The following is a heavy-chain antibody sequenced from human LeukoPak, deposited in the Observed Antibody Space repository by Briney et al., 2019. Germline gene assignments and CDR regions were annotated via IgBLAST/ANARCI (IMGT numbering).Heavy chain of an antibody. V-gene: IGHV3-23*01. CDR2: ISGSGGST. CDR1: GFTFSSYG. CDR3: TKDSDCSGGSCYSGWFDP. J-gene: IGHJ5*02. Sequence: GGTLRLSCAASGFTFSSYGMSWVRQAPGKGLEWVSAISGSGGSTYYADSVKGRFTISRDNSKNTLYLQMNSLRAEDTAVYYCTKDSDCSGGSCYSGWFDPWGQGTLVTVSS. D-gene: IGHD2-15*01.